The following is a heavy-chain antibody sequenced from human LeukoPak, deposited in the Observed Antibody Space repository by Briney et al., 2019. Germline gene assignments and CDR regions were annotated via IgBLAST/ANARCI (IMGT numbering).Heavy chain of an antibody. J-gene: IGHJ4*02. CDR2: ISSSGST. D-gene: IGHD6-13*01. Sequence: SETLSLTCTVSGDSISSGDYYWSWIRQPAGKGLEWIGRISSSGSTNYNPSLKSRVTISVDTSKNQFSLRLSSVTAADTAVYYCARRGIAAAGYDYWGQGALVTVSS. CDR1: GDSISSGDYY. V-gene: IGHV4-61*02. CDR3: ARRGIAAAGYDY.